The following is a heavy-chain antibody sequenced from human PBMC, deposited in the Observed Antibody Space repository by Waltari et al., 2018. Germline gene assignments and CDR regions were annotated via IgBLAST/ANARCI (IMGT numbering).Heavy chain of an antibody. V-gene: IGHV4-34*01. CDR3: ARVKTNYDFWSGYYKSNWFDP. J-gene: IGHJ5*02. Sequence: QVQLQQWGAGLLKPSETLSLTCAVYGGSFSGYYWSWIRQPPGKGLEWIGEINHSGSTNYTPSLKSRVTISVDTSKNLFSLKLSSVTAADTAVYYCARVKTNYDFWSGYYKSNWFDPWGQGTLVTVSS. D-gene: IGHD3-3*01. CDR1: GGSFSGYY. CDR2: INHSGST.